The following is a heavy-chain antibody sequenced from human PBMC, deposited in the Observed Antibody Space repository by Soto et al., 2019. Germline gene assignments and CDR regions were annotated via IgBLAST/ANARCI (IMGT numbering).Heavy chain of an antibody. V-gene: IGHV3-33*01. CDR3: AREGEKGSGSHYYYYMDV. Sequence: GGSLRLSCAASGFTFSSYGMHWVRQAPGKGLEWVAVIWYDGSNKYYADSVKGRFTISRDNSKNTLYLQMNSLRAEDTAVYYCAREGEKGSGSHYYYYMDVWGKGTTVTVSS. CDR2: IWYDGSNK. J-gene: IGHJ6*03. D-gene: IGHD3-10*01. CDR1: GFTFSSYG.